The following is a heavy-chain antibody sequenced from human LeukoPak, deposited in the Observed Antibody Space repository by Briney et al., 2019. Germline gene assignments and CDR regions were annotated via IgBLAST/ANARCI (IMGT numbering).Heavy chain of an antibody. CDR2: ISAGGATT. J-gene: IGHJ3*01. D-gene: IGHD1-14*01. Sequence: GGSLRLSCAASGFSFSSYAMSWVRQAPGKGLEWVSGISAGGATTHYADSVKGRFTMSRDNSKKTVYLQMNSLRAEDTAIYYCAKGKVNHDGAFDFWGQGTMVTVSS. CDR3: AKGKVNHDGAFDF. V-gene: IGHV3-23*01. CDR1: GFSFSSYA.